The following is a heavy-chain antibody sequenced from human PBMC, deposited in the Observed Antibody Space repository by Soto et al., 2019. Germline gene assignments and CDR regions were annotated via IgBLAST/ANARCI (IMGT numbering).Heavy chain of an antibody. D-gene: IGHD3-16*01. Sequence: PGGSLRLSCAASGFTFSSYGMHWVRQAPGKGLEWVAVISYDGSNKYYADSVKGRFTISRDNSKNTLYLQMNSLRAEDTAVYYWAGGPRAGGAPVACEIWGKGTMVGVSS. CDR2: ISYDGSNK. CDR1: GFTFSSYG. CDR3: AGGPRAGGAPVACEI. J-gene: IGHJ3*02. V-gene: IGHV3-30*03.